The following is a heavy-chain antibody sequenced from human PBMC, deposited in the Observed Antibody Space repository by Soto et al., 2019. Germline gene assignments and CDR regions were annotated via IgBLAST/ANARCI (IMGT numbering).Heavy chain of an antibody. CDR2: IYSGGST. D-gene: IGHD3-10*01. Sequence: EVQLVESGGGLVQPGGSLRLSCAASGFTVSSNYMSWVRQAPGKGLEWVSVIYSGGSTYYADSVKGRFTISRHNSKITLYLQMNSLRAEDTAVYYCARGRGGGSYYRYVDYWGQGTLVTVYS. J-gene: IGHJ4*02. CDR1: GFTVSSNY. V-gene: IGHV3-53*04. CDR3: ARGRGGGSYYRYVDY.